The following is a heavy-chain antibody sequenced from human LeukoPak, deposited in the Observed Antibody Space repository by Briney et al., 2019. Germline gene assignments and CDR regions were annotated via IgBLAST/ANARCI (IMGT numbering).Heavy chain of an antibody. V-gene: IGHV3-7*01. J-gene: IGHJ4*02. CDR2: IKQDGNEK. CDR1: GFTFSSYW. CDR3: ARARGGSGSYPAYFDY. D-gene: IGHD1-26*01. Sequence: GGSLRLSCAASGFTFSSYWMSWVRQAPGKGLEWVANIKQDGNEKYYVDSVKGRFTISRDNAKNSLYLQMNSLRAEDTAVYYCARARGGSGSYPAYFDYWGQGTLVTVSS.